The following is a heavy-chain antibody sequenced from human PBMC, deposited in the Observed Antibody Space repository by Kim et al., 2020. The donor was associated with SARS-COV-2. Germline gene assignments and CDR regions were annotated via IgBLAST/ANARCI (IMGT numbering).Heavy chain of an antibody. D-gene: IGHD5-18*01. J-gene: IGHJ4*02. V-gene: IGHV3-23*01. CDR2: T. Sequence: THCADSVKGRSTITRENSKNTVYLQMHSLRAEDTAIYYCTTRIHSHFDYWGQGTLVTVSS. CDR3: TTRIHSHFDY.